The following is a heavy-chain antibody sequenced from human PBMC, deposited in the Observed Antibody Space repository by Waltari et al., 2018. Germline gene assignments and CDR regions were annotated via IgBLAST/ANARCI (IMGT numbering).Heavy chain of an antibody. J-gene: IGHJ6*02. CDR2: IYTSGST. CDR1: GGSISSYY. CDR3: ARAGGTRYSYDLYYYYGMDV. V-gene: IGHV4-4*07. Sequence: QVQLQESGPGLVKPSETLSLTCTVSGGSISSYYWSWIRQPAGKGLEWIGRIYTSGSTNDNPSLKSRCTMSVDTSKNQFSLKLSSVTAADTAVYYGARAGGTRYSYDLYYYYGMDVWGQGTTVTVSS. D-gene: IGHD5-18*01.